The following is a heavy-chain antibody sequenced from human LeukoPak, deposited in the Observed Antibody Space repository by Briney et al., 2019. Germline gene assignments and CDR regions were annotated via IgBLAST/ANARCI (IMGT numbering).Heavy chain of an antibody. CDR2: ITGDGGRT. V-gene: IGHV3-64D*06. D-gene: IGHD4-23*01. CDR3: VKDPFYGGNPLYYFDY. J-gene: IGHJ4*02. Sequence: GGSLRLSCSASGFTFSSYAMHWVRQAPGKGLECVTAITGDGGRTYYADSVKGRFTISRDNSKNTLYLQMNSLRAEDTAVYYCVKDPFYGGNPLYYFDYWGQGTLVTVSS. CDR1: GFTFSSYA.